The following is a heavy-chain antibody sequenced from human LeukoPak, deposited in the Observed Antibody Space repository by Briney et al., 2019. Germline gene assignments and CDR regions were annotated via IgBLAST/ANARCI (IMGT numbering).Heavy chain of an antibody. V-gene: IGHV1-69*05. CDR1: GGTFSSYA. Sequence: SVKVSCKASGGTFSSYAISSVRQAPGQGLEWMGGIIPIFGTANYAQKFPGRVTLTTDESTSTAYMELSSLRSEDTAVYYCAREHYYGSGSYLWSDYCGQGALVTVSS. CDR2: IIPIFGTA. CDR3: AREHYYGSGSYLWSDY. D-gene: IGHD3-10*01. J-gene: IGHJ4*02.